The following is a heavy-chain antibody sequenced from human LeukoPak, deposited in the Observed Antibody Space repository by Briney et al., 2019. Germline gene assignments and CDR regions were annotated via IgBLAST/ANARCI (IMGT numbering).Heavy chain of an antibody. J-gene: IGHJ4*02. D-gene: IGHD6-6*01. V-gene: IGHV3-30-3*01. CDR1: GFTFSSYA. CDR2: ISYDGSNK. Sequence: PGGSLRLSCAASGFTFSSYAMHWVRQAPGKGLEWVAVISYDGSNKYYADSVKGRFTISRDNSKNTLYLQMNSLRAGDTAAYYCARDRPYFDYWGQGTLVTVSS. CDR3: ARDRPYFDY.